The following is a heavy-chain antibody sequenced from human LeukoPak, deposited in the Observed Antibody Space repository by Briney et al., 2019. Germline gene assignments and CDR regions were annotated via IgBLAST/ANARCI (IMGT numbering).Heavy chain of an antibody. V-gene: IGHV4-4*02. D-gene: IGHD2-15*01. CDR2: IFHSGST. Sequence: SGTLSLTCAVSGASISSGTWWSWVRQPPEKGLEWLGDIFHSGSTHYNPSLKSRVTMSVDKSKNQFSLRLTSMTAADTAVYYCPSPSGASTSWGQGTLVTVSS. J-gene: IGHJ4*02. CDR3: PSPSGASTS. CDR1: GASISSGTW.